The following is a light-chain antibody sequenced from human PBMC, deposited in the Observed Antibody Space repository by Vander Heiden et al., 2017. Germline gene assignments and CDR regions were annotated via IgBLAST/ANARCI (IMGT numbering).Light chain of an antibody. J-gene: IGKJ4*01. CDR2: AAT. CDR3: QQTARIPLT. V-gene: IGKV1-39*01. CDR1: QSITSY. Sequence: DIQMTQSPSSLSASVGDRVTITCRASQSITSYLNWYQQKPGKAPKLLMYAATNLQSGGPSRFSGSGSGTDFNLTISSLQPEDFATYHCQQTARIPLTFGGGTKVEIK.